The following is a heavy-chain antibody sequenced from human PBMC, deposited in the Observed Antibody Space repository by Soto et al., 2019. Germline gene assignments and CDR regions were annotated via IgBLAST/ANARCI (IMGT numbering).Heavy chain of an antibody. V-gene: IGHV4-39*01. CDR2: IYYSGST. Sequence: SETLSLTCTVSGGSISSSIYYWGWIRHPPGKGLEWIGSIYYSGSTYYNPSLKSRVTISVDTSKNQFSLKLSSVTAADTAVYYCARHGDYYDSSGIDYWGQGTLVTVSS. D-gene: IGHD3-22*01. J-gene: IGHJ4*02. CDR1: GGSISSSIYY. CDR3: ARHGDYYDSSGIDY.